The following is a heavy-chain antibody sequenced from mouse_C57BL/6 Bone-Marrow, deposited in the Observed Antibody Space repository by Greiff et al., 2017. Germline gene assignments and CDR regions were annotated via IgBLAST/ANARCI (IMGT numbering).Heavy chain of an antibody. Sequence: VKLMESGPGLVAPSQSLSITCPVSGFSLTSYAISWVRQPPGKGLEWLGVIWTGGGTNYTSALKSRLSISKDNSKSQVFLKMNSLQTDDTARYYCARNLFYAMDYWGQGTSVTVSS. J-gene: IGHJ4*01. V-gene: IGHV2-9-1*01. CDR1: GFSLTSYA. CDR3: ARNLFYAMDY. CDR2: IWTGGGT.